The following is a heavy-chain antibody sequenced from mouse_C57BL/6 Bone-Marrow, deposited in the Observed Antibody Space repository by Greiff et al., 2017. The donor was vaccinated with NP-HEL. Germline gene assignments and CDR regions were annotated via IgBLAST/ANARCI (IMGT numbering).Heavy chain of an antibody. V-gene: IGHV1-42*01. CDR1: GYSFTGYY. J-gene: IGHJ3*01. Sequence: VHVKQSGPELVKPGASVKISCKASGYSFTGYYMNWVKQSPEKSLEWIGEINPSTGGTTYNQKFKAKATLTVDKSSSTAYMQLKSLTSEDSAVYYCARDGYYYGSSYVWFAYWGQGTLVTVSA. CDR2: INPSTGGT. CDR3: ARDGYYYGSSYVWFAY. D-gene: IGHD1-1*01.